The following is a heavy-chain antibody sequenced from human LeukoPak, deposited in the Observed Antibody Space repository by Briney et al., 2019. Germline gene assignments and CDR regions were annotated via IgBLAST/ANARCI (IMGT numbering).Heavy chain of an antibody. J-gene: IGHJ5*02. CDR2: ISGSGGST. Sequence: GGSLRLSCAASGFTFSSYAMSWVRQAPGKGLEWVSAISGSGGSTYYADSVKGRFTISRDNSKNTLYLQMNSLRAEDTAVYHCAKTAYSSPLPPLFDPWGQGTLVTVSS. V-gene: IGHV3-23*01. D-gene: IGHD6-13*01. CDR3: AKTAYSSPLPPLFDP. CDR1: GFTFSSYA.